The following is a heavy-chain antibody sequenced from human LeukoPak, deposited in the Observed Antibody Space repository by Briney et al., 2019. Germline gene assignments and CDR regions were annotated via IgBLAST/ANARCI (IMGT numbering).Heavy chain of an antibody. CDR3: ARGRSYYYYMDV. CDR2: ISSDSTYL. J-gene: IGHJ6*03. D-gene: IGHD3-10*01. CDR1: GFTFSNYS. V-gene: IGHV3-21*01. Sequence: GGSLRLSCVASGFTFSNYSMNWVRQAPGKGLEWVSSISSDSTYLYYADSLKGRFTISRDNAKNSLFLQMNSLRAEDTAVYYCARGRSYYYYMDVWGKGTTVTVSS.